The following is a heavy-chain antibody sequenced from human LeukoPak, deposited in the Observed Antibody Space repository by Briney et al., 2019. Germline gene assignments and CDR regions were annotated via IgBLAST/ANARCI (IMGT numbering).Heavy chain of an antibody. CDR3: ARTYKRSVYSSSSIVAFDI. Sequence: GESLKISCKGSGYSFTSYWIGWVRQMPGKGLEWMGIIYPGDSDTRYSPSFQGQVTISADKSISTAYLQWSSLKASDTAMYYCARTYKRSVYSSSSIVAFDIWGQGTMVTVSS. D-gene: IGHD6-6*01. CDR1: GYSFTSYW. CDR2: IYPGDSDT. J-gene: IGHJ3*02. V-gene: IGHV5-51*01.